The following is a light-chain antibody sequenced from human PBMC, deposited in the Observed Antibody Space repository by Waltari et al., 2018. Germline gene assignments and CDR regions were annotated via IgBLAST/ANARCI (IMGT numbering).Light chain of an antibody. Sequence: DIVMTKSPDSLAVSLGERATINCKSSQSVLYSSNNENCLAWYQQRPGQPPKLLIYWASTRESGVPDRFSGSGSGTDFTLTISSLQAEDVAVYYCQQYYNTPLTFGGGTKVEIK. CDR1: QSVLYSSNNENC. CDR2: WAS. J-gene: IGKJ4*01. CDR3: QQYYNTPLT. V-gene: IGKV4-1*01.